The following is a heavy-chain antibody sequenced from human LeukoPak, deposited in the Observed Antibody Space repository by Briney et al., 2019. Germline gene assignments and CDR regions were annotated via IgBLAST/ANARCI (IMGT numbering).Heavy chain of an antibody. Sequence: PGGSLRLSCAASGFTFSSYGMHWVRQAPGKGLEWVAVISYDGSNKYYADSVKGRFTISRDNSKNTLYLQMNSLRAEDTAVYYCAKDHFPYANYYDSSGSSDYWGQGTLVTVSS. CDR1: GFTFSSYG. J-gene: IGHJ4*02. CDR3: AKDHFPYANYYDSSGSSDY. D-gene: IGHD3-22*01. CDR2: ISYDGSNK. V-gene: IGHV3-30*18.